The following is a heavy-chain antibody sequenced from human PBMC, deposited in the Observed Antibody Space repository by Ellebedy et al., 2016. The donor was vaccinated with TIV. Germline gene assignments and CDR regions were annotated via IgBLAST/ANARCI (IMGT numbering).Heavy chain of an antibody. Sequence: ASVKVSCKASGYTFTSYYMHWVRQAPGQGLEWMGIINPSGGSTSYAQKFQGRVTMTRDTSTSTVYMELSSLRSEDTAVYYCARESGYYDSSGYYYTEAFDIWGQGTMVTVSS. CDR1: GYTFTSYY. CDR3: ARESGYYDSSGYYYTEAFDI. J-gene: IGHJ3*02. D-gene: IGHD3-22*01. CDR2: INPSGGST. V-gene: IGHV1-46*01.